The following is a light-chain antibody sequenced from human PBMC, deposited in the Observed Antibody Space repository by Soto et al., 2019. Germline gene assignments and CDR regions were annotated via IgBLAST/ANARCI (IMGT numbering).Light chain of an antibody. V-gene: IGKV3-20*01. CDR2: GAS. CDR1: QGVSANY. Sequence: IVLTQSPGTLSLSPGDRATLSCRASQGVSANYLAWYQQKLGQAPRLLIYGASSRATGIPDRFSGNGSGTDFTLTIIRLEPEDFAVDYCHQYGSTPFTFGPGTNVYIK. CDR3: HQYGSTPFT. J-gene: IGKJ3*01.